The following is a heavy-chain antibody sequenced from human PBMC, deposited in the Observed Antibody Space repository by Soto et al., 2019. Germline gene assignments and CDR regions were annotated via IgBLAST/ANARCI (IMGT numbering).Heavy chain of an antibody. V-gene: IGHV3-7*01. CDR2: ISGGASDK. D-gene: IGHD2-21*01. Sequence: EVQLVESGGGLVQPGGSLRLSCEASGFMFSEYWMSWVRQDPRKGLEWVSTISGGASDKFYVDSVKGRFTISRDDAKNSLDLQINSLRDEDTAVYYCVREDWYRLNHCGQGTVVTVSS. J-gene: IGHJ5*02. CDR3: VREDWYRLNH. CDR1: GFMFSEYW.